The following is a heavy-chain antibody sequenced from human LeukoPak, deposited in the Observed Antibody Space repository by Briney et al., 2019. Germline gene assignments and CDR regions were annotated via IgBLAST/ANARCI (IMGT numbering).Heavy chain of an antibody. V-gene: IGHV5-51*01. CDR3: ARRHGGGGYSYGSYYYYYYMDV. CDR1: GYSFTSYW. CDR2: IYPGDSDT. Sequence: GESLKISCKGSGYSFTSYWIGWVRQMPGKGLEWMGIIYPGDSDTRYSPPFQGQVTISADKSISTAYLQWSSLKASDTAMYYCARRHGGGGYSYGSYYYYYYMDVWGKGTTVTVSS. J-gene: IGHJ6*03. D-gene: IGHD5-18*01.